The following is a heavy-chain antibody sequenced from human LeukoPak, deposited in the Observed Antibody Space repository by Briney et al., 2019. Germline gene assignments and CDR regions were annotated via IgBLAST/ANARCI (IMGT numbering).Heavy chain of an antibody. J-gene: IGHJ4*02. V-gene: IGHV4-39*01. CDR2: IYHSGTT. CDR1: GGPISSSAHF. Sequence: SETLSLTCTVSGGPISSSAHFWGWIRLPPGKGLEWIGTIYHSGTTYYNPSLKSRVTISVDTSRNQFSLRLNSVTAADTAVYSCARQTTGSYQWTFDYWGQGTLVTVSS. D-gene: IGHD3-10*01. CDR3: ARQTTGSYQWTFDY.